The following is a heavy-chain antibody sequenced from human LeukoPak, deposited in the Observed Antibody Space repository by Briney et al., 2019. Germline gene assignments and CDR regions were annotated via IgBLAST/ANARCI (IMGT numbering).Heavy chain of an antibody. V-gene: IGHV4-59*12. CDR1: GGSISSYY. CDR3: ARSLAAARIVGGRPNDY. Sequence: SETLSLTCTVSGGSISSYYWSWIRQPPGKGLEWIGYIYYSGSTNYNPSLKSRVTISVDTSKNQFSLKLSSVTAADTAVYYCARSLAAARIVGGRPNDYWGQGTLVTVSS. CDR2: IYYSGST. D-gene: IGHD3-22*01. J-gene: IGHJ4*02.